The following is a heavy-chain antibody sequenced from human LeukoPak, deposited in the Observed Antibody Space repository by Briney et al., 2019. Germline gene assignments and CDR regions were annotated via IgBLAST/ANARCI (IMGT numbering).Heavy chain of an antibody. CDR2: ISGSGGST. CDR3: AKVRSGSYLYWYFDL. CDR1: GFTFSSYA. V-gene: IGHV3-23*01. J-gene: IGHJ2*01. Sequence: GGSLRLSCAASGFTFSSYAMSWVRQAPGNGLECVSAISGSGGSTYYADSVTGRFTISRDNSKNTLYLQMNSLRAEDTAVYYCAKVRSGSYLYWYFDLWGRGTLVTVSS. D-gene: IGHD1-26*01.